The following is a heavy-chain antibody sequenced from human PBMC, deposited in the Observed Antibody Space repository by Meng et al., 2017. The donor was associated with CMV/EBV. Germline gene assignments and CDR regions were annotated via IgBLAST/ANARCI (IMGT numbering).Heavy chain of an antibody. V-gene: IGHV1-2*02. CDR2: INPNSGGT. CDR3: ARQLQFGEYGMDV. D-gene: IGHD2-2*01. CDR1: GYTFTGYY. Sequence: ASVKVSCKASGYTFTGYYMHWVRQAPGQGLEWMGWINPNSGGTNYAQKFQGRVTMTRDTSISTAYMELSRLRFDDTAVYYCARQLQFGEYGMDVWGQGTTVTVSS. J-gene: IGHJ6*02.